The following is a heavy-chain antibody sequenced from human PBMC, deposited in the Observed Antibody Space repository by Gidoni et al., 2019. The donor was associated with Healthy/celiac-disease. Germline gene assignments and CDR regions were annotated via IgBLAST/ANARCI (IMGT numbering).Heavy chain of an antibody. CDR1: GCPFSRHT. J-gene: IGHJ4*02. D-gene: IGHD2-8*01. Sequence: EVQLVESGGGLVKPGGSLRLPCAASGCPFSRHTLNWARQAPGKGLAWVSSISSSSSYIYYADSVKGRFTISRDNAKNSLYLQMNSLRAEDTAVYYCARDRHCTNGVCYRMILGYWGQGTLVTVSS. CDR3: ARDRHCTNGVCYRMILGY. V-gene: IGHV3-21*01. CDR2: ISSSSSYI.